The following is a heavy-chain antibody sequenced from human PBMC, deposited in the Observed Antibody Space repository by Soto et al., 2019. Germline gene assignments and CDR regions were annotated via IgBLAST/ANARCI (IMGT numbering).Heavy chain of an antibody. J-gene: IGHJ6*02. Sequence: AVGSLRLSCAASGFTFSSYGMHWVRQAPGKGLEWVAVISYDGSNKYYADSVKGRFTISRDNSKNTLYLQMNSLRAEDTAVYYCAKDYSVAVYDFWSGYYLDWDYYGMDVWGQGTTVTVSS. V-gene: IGHV3-30*18. CDR3: AKDYSVAVYDFWSGYYLDWDYYGMDV. CDR1: GFTFSSYG. D-gene: IGHD3-3*01. CDR2: ISYDGSNK.